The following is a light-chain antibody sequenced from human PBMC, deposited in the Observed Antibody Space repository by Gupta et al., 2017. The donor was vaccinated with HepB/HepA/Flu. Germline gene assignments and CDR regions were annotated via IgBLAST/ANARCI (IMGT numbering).Light chain of an antibody. CDR2: LGS. J-gene: IGKJ1*01. CDR1: QSLLHENGYNY. Sequence: DIVMTQSPLSLPVTPGEPASISCRSSQSLLHENGYNYLDWYLQKPGQSPQLLIYLGSNRASGVPDRFSGSGSGTDFTLQISRVEAEDVGVYYFMQALQTPWTFGQGTKVEIK. CDR3: MQALQTPWT. V-gene: IGKV2-28*01.